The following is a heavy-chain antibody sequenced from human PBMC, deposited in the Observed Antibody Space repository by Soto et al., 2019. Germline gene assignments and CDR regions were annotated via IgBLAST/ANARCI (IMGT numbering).Heavy chain of an antibody. CDR2: ISGSGGST. CDR1: GFTFSSYA. V-gene: IGHV3-23*01. CDR3: AILSLPWVGDIVVVPAAGAFDI. J-gene: IGHJ3*02. Sequence: EVQLLESGGGLVQPGGSLRLSCAASGFTFSSYAMSWVRQAPGKGLEWVSAISGSGGSTYYADSVKGRFPISRDNSKNTLYLQMNGLRVEDTAVYYCAILSLPWVGDIVVVPAAGAFDIWGQGTMVTVSS. D-gene: IGHD2-2*01.